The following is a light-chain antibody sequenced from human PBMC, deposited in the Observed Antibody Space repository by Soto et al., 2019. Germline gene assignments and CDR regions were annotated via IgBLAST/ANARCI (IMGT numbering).Light chain of an antibody. J-gene: IGLJ1*01. Sequence: YELTQPPSVSVAPGQTARISCGGNKIETKTVFWYQQKPGQAPVVVVSDDSVRPSGIPERFSGSNSGGTATLSIIGVEAGDGADYYCQVWDSLSDHHVFGPGTKVTVL. V-gene: IGLV3-21*02. CDR1: KIETKT. CDR3: QVWDSLSDHHV. CDR2: DDS.